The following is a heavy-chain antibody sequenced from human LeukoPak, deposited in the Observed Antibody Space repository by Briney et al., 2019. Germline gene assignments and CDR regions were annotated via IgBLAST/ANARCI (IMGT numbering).Heavy chain of an antibody. D-gene: IGHD3-22*01. V-gene: IGHV4-34*01. Sequence: SETLSLTCAVYGGSFSGYYWSWIRQPPGKGLEWIGEINHSGSTNYNPSLKSRVTISVDTSKNQFSLKLSSVTAADTAVYYCARMYYYDSSGYAITVAFDIWGQGTMVTVSS. CDR2: INHSGST. J-gene: IGHJ3*02. CDR1: GGSFSGYY. CDR3: ARMYYYDSSGYAITVAFDI.